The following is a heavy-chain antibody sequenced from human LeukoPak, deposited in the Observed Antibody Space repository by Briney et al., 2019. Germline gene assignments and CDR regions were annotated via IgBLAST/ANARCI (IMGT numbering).Heavy chain of an antibody. Sequence: SETLSLTCTVSGDSISGSSYYWGWIRQPPGKGLEWIGSMYYSGSTYYNPSLKSRVTISVDTSKNQFSLKLSSVTAADTAVYYCARGGALWTMMNWGQGTLVTVSS. CDR2: MYYSGST. CDR3: ARGGALWTMMN. V-gene: IGHV4-39*07. D-gene: IGHD3-22*01. CDR1: GDSISGSSYY. J-gene: IGHJ4*02.